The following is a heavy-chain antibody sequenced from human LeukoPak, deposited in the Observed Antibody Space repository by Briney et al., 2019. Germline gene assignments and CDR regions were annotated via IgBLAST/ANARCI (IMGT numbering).Heavy chain of an antibody. J-gene: IGHJ4*02. D-gene: IGHD2-2*01. V-gene: IGHV3-23*01. CDR3: ARDQRYCSSSSCPWEPFDY. CDR2: ISGSGGST. CDR1: GFTFSNYA. Sequence: PGGSLRLSCAASGFTFSNYAMNWVRQAPGRGLEWVSAISGSGGSTYYADSVKGRFTISRDNAKNSLYLQMNSLRAEDTAVYYCARDQRYCSSSSCPWEPFDYWGQGTLVTVSS.